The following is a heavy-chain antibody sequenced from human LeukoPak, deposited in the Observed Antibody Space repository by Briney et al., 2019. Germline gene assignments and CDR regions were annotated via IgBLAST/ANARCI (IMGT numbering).Heavy chain of an antibody. D-gene: IGHD2-15*01. Sequence: GGSLRLSCAASGFTFSSYAMSWVRQAPGKGLEWVSVLSGSGGTTYYAASVRGRFTISRDTSRSTLYLQMNSLRAEDAAVYYCAKAPVTSCRGAFCYPFDYWGQGTLVTVSS. CDR2: LSGSGGTT. CDR3: AKAPVTSCRGAFCYPFDY. CDR1: GFTFSSYA. V-gene: IGHV3-23*01. J-gene: IGHJ4*02.